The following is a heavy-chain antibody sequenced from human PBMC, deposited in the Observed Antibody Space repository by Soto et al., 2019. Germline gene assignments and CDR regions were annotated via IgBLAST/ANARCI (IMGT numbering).Heavy chain of an antibody. Sequence: PSETLSLTCNVSGDYIRSSKYYWGWIRQPPGKGLEWIGTIYYSGSIYYNPSLKSRVTISIDTSKNHFSLKLSSVTAADTAVYYCAKGSGSSAYSPFDYWGQGTLVTVSS. CDR3: AKGSGSSAYSPFDY. V-gene: IGHV4-39*02. CDR1: GDYIRSSKYY. D-gene: IGHD3-16*01. CDR2: IYYSGSI. J-gene: IGHJ4*02.